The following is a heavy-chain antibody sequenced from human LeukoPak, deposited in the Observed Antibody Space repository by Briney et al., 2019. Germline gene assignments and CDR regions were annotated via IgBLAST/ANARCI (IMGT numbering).Heavy chain of an antibody. CDR1: GFTFSRFW. Sequence: PGGSLRLSCSASGFTFSRFWMSWVRQAPGKGLEGGANIKEDGSEKYYVDSVKGRFTISRDNAKNSLYLQMNSLRAEDTAVYYCARAPAAGTLDAFDIWGQGTMVTVSS. CDR2: IKEDGSEK. D-gene: IGHD6-13*01. CDR3: ARAPAAGTLDAFDI. V-gene: IGHV3-7*01. J-gene: IGHJ3*02.